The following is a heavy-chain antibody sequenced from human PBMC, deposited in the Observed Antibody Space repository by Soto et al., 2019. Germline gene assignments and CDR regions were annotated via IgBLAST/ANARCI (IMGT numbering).Heavy chain of an antibody. CDR2: ISISKGKT. J-gene: IGHJ6*02. CDR1: GYTFRNYD. D-gene: IGHD5-12*01. Sequence: QVQLVQSGAEVKRPGASVKVSCKASGYTFRNYDVAWVRRAPGHGLEWMGWISISKGKTYYQESLQGRVTMTMDTGTTTAYMEGRSLRSDDTAVYYCARKGYIGNFGLDVWGQGTTVTVSS. V-gene: IGHV1-18*01. CDR3: ARKGYIGNFGLDV.